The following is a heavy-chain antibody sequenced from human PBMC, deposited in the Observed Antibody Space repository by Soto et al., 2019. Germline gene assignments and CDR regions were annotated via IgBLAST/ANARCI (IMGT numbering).Heavy chain of an antibody. J-gene: IGHJ5*02. Sequence: PGGSLRLSCAASEFTFSNHPMHWLRQSPGKGLEWLAVVSVDGNSQTYADSVKGRLTIPRDNSKNMLYLDMNTLRDEDTALYHCAREAHSSGRAGTFDPWGQGTLVTVS. V-gene: IGHV3-30*04. CDR3: AREAHSSGRAGTFDP. CDR1: EFTFSNHP. D-gene: IGHD6-19*01. CDR2: VSVDGNSQ.